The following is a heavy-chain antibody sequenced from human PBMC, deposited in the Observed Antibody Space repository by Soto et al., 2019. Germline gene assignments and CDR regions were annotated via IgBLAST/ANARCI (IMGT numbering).Heavy chain of an antibody. V-gene: IGHV1-18*01. CDR3: ARDRGPDFDWLLGDAFDI. Sequence: QVQLVQSGAEVKKPGATVKVACKATGYTFTIYGISWVRQAPGQGLEWMGWISAYNGNTNYAQKLQGRVTMTTDTSTSTAYMELRSLRSDDTAVYYCARDRGPDFDWLLGDAFDICGQGTMVTVSS. J-gene: IGHJ3*02. CDR1: GYTFTIYG. CDR2: ISAYNGNT. D-gene: IGHD3-9*01.